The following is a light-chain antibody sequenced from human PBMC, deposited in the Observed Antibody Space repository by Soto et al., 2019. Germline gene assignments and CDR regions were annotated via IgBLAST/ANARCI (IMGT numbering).Light chain of an antibody. CDR1: QFVSSRS. Sequence: LTQSPATLSFSPGARATLPCRASQFVSSRSLAWYQQKPGQAPRLLIYGASNRATGIPGRFSASGSGTDFTLTITPLEPEDSAVYFCQQYGNSPITFGQGTRLEIK. J-gene: IGKJ5*01. V-gene: IGKV3-20*01. CDR2: GAS. CDR3: QQYGNSPIT.